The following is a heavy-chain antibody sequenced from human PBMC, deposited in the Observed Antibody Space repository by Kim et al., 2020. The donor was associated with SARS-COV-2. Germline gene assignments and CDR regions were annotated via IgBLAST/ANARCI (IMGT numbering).Heavy chain of an antibody. J-gene: IGHJ6*02. CDR1: GYTFTSYD. V-gene: IGHV1-8*01. CDR3: ARVSARDFWSGYYTPRGYYYYYYGMDV. Sequence: ASVKVSCKASGYTFTSYDINWGRQATGQGLEWMGWMNPNSGNTGYAQKFQVRVTMTRNTSISKAYMELSSLRSEDTAVYYCARVSARDFWSGYYTPRGYYYYYYGMDVWGQGTTVTVSS. CDR2: MNPNSGNT. D-gene: IGHD3-3*01.